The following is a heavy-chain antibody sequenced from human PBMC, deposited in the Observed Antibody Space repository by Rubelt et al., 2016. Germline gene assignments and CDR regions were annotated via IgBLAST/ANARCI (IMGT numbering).Heavy chain of an antibody. CDR3: ARESRLSYTWYFDL. Sequence: QVQLQESGPGLVKPSETLSLTCSVSGASMSSNYWNWVRQAPGKGLEWIAYISYTGSTHYSPALKRRVPLSVKTSKNPFSLKRSPATAADTAVYYCARESRLSYTWYFDLWGRGTLVTVSS. J-gene: IGHJ2*01. CDR1: GASMSSNY. D-gene: IGHD3-10*01. CDR2: ISYTGST. V-gene: IGHV4-59*01.